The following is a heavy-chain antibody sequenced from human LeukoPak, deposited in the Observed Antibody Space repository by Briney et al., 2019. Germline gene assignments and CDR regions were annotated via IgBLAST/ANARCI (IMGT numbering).Heavy chain of an antibody. D-gene: IGHD3-10*01. J-gene: IGHJ4*02. CDR1: GYSISSGYY. CDR2: IYHSGST. Sequence: SETLSLTCTVSGYSISSGYYWGWIRQPPGKGLEWIGSIYHSGSTYYNPSLKSRVTISVDTSKNQFSLKLSSVTAADTAVYYCAGSGGVIQFADYWGQGTLVTVSS. CDR3: AGSGGVIQFADY. V-gene: IGHV4-38-2*02.